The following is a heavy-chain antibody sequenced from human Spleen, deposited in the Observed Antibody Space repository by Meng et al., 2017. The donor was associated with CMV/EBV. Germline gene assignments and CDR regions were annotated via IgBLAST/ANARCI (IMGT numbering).Heavy chain of an antibody. V-gene: IGHV3-30-3*01. CDR1: GFTFSSDA. CDR3: ARDTSSSGWYSFDY. D-gene: IGHD6-19*01. CDR2: ISYDGSNK. J-gene: IGHJ4*02. Sequence: SGFTFSSDAMHWVSQAQGKGLEWVAVISYDGSNKYYADSVKGRFTISRDNSKNTLYLQMNSLRAEDTAVFYCARDTSSSGWYSFDYWGQGTLVTVSS.